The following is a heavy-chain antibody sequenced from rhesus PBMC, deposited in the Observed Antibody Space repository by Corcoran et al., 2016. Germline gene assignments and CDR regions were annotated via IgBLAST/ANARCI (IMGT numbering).Heavy chain of an antibody. D-gene: IGHD3-9*01. Sequence: EVQLVESGGGLAKPGGSLRLSCAAAGVTFSGYYMDGVRHTPGKGLEWVSRSSTVCSNTWHADSVKSRFTISRENAENTLYLQMNSLRVEDTAVYYCARGNYGQDYWGQGVLVIVSS. CDR1: GVTFSGYY. J-gene: IGHJ4*01. CDR2: SSTVCSNT. V-gene: IGHV3-178*01. CDR3: ARGNYGQDY.